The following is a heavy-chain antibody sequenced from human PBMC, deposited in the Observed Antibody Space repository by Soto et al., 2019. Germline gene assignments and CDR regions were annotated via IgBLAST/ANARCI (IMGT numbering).Heavy chain of an antibody. D-gene: IGHD6-19*01. CDR2: ISYDGSNK. J-gene: IGHJ6*01. V-gene: IGHV3-30*18. Sequence: RGALRLSCATSVFTFSIYGMHWVGQAPGKGLEWVAVISYDGSNKYYADSVKGRFTISRDNSKNTLYLQMSSLRAEDTAVYYCVKDGSSGWHYFYDMDVWGQGTTVTVSS. CDR3: VKDGSSGWHYFYDMDV. CDR1: VFTFSIYG.